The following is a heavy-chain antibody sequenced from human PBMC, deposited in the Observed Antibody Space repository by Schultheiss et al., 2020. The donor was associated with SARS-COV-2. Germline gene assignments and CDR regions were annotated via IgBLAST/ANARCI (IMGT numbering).Heavy chain of an antibody. CDR2: ISSSGSTI. Sequence: GGSLRLSCAASGFTFSSYEMNWVRQAPGKGLEWVSYISSSGSTIYYADSVKGRFTISRDNAKNSLYLQMNSLRAEDTAVYYCARDSPTVTTYYYYGMDVWGQGTTVTVSS. V-gene: IGHV3-48*03. CDR3: ARDSPTVTTYYYYGMDV. J-gene: IGHJ6*02. D-gene: IGHD4-11*01. CDR1: GFTFSSYE.